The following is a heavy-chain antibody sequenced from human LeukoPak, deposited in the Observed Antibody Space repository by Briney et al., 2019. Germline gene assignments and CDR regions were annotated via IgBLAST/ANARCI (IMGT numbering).Heavy chain of an antibody. D-gene: IGHD2-2*01. J-gene: IGHJ4*02. CDR2: INWKSDKI. CDR1: GYSFDEYA. Sequence: GRSLRLSCVGSGYSFDEYAMHWVRQAPGKGLEWVSGINWKSDKIGYADSVKGRFTISRDNSKNSLYLQINSLRVEDTALYYCAKDRYCTSSSCPTDYWGQGTMVTVSS. V-gene: IGHV3-9*01. CDR3: AKDRYCTSSSCPTDY.